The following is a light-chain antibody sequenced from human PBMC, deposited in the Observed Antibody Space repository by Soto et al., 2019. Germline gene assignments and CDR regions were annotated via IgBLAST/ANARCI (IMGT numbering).Light chain of an antibody. Sequence: EIVLTQSPGTLSLSPGERATLSCRASKSVSSSYLAWYQQKPGQAPRPLIYGASSRATGIPDRFSGSGSGTDFTLTISRLEPEDCAVYYCQQYGSSPRTFGQGTKVEIK. V-gene: IGKV3-20*01. J-gene: IGKJ1*01. CDR3: QQYGSSPRT. CDR2: GAS. CDR1: KSVSSSY.